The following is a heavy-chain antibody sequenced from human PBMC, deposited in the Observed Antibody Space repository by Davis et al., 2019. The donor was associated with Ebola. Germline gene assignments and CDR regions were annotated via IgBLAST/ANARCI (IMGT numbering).Heavy chain of an antibody. CDR1: GCTFRSYA. D-gene: IGHD6-6*01. CDR2: IIPIFGTA. CDR3: AREGKQLVGNSYFDY. V-gene: IGHV1-69*06. J-gene: IGHJ4*02. Sequence: SVTVSCKASGCTFRSYAISWVRQAPGQGLEWMGGIIPIFGTANYAQKFQGRVTITADKSTSTAYMELSSLRSEDTAVYYCAREGKQLVGNSYFDYWGQGTLVTVSS.